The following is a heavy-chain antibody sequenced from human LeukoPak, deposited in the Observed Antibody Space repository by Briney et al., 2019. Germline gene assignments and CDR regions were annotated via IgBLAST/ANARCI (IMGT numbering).Heavy chain of an antibody. CDR3: ARDRGEQFLDPGPPPTAGDY. D-gene: IGHD3/OR15-3a*01. CDR2: MYSSGGST. CDR1: GYTFTSYY. V-gene: IGHV1-46*01. Sequence: GASVTVSCKASGYTFTSYYIHWVRQAPGQGLEWMGIMYSSGGSTTYAQKFQGRVTMTRDMSTSTVYMELSRLKSEDTAVYYCARDRGEQFLDPGPPPTAGDYWGQGTLVTVSS. J-gene: IGHJ4*02.